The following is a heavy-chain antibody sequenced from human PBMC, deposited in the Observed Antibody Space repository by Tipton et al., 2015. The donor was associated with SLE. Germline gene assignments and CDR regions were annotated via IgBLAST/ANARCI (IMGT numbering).Heavy chain of an antibody. D-gene: IGHD3-3*01. CDR1: GGSFSGYY. J-gene: IGHJ6*02. CDR2: INHSGST. Sequence: LVKPTQTLSLTCAVYGGSFSGYYWSWIRQPPGKGLEWIGEINHSGSTNYNPSPKSRVTISVDTSKNQFSLKLSSVTAEDTALYYCARGPITIFGHGGMDVWGQGTTVTVSS. V-gene: IGHV4-34*01. CDR3: ARGPITIFGHGGMDV.